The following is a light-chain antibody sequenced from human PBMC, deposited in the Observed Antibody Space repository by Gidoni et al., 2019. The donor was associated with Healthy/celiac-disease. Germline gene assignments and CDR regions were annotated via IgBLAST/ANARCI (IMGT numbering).Light chain of an antibody. Sequence: QSVLTQPPPASGTPGQGVTISCSGSSSNIGSNYVYWYQQLPGTAPKLLIYRNNKRPSGVPDRFSGSKSGTSASLAISGLRSEDEADYYCAAWDDSLTGRVFGGGTKLTVL. J-gene: IGLJ3*02. V-gene: IGLV1-47*01. CDR1: SSNIGSNY. CDR2: RNN. CDR3: AAWDDSLTGRV.